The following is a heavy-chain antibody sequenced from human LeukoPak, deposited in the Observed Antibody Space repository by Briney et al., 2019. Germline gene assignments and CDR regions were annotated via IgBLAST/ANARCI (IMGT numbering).Heavy chain of an antibody. D-gene: IGHD5-18*01. CDR3: AKGDSYGPVDY. CDR2: ISYDGSNK. Sequence: TGGSLRLSCAASGFTFSSYGMHWVRQAPGKGLEWVAVISYDGSNKYYADSVKGRFTISRDNSKNTLYLQMNSLRAEDTAVYYCAKGDSYGPVDYWGQGTLVTVSS. CDR1: GFTFSSYG. J-gene: IGHJ4*02. V-gene: IGHV3-30*18.